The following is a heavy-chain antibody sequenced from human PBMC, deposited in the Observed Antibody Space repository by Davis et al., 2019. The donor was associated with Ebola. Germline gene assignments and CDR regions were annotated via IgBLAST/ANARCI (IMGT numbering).Heavy chain of an antibody. J-gene: IGHJ6*02. V-gene: IGHV1-69*13. CDR3: AAGGAHLRQYYYGMDV. Sequence: SVKVSCKASGGTFSSYAISWVRQAPGQGLEWMGGIIPIFGTANYAQKFQGRVTITADESTSTAYMELSSLRSEDTAVYYCAAGGAHLRQYYYGMDVWGQGTTVTVSS. D-gene: IGHD5/OR15-5a*01. CDR1: GGTFSSYA. CDR2: IIPIFGTA.